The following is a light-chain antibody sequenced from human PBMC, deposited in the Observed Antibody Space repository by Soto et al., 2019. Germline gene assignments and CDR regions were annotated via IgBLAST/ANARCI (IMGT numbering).Light chain of an antibody. Sequence: DIQMTQSPSTLSASVGDRVTITCRASQSINSWLAWYQQKPGKAPKLLIYKASSVESGVPSRFSGSGSGTEFTLTISSLQPDDFATYYCQQYNDYSPWTFGQGTKVEIK. V-gene: IGKV1-5*03. CDR3: QQYNDYSPWT. CDR2: KAS. J-gene: IGKJ1*01. CDR1: QSINSW.